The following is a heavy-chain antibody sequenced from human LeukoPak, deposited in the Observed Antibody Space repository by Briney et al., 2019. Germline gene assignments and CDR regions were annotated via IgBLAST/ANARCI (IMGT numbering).Heavy chain of an antibody. V-gene: IGHV4-4*07. CDR3: ARGGSGWNYYYYYMDI. CDR1: GGSISSYY. CDR2: IYTSGST. J-gene: IGHJ6*03. Sequence: PSETLSLTCTVSGGSISSYYWSWIRQPAGKGLEWIGRIYTSGSTNYNPSLKSRVTMSVDTSKNQFSLNLSSVTAADTAVYYCARGGSGWNYYYYYMDIWGKGTTVTISS. D-gene: IGHD6-19*01.